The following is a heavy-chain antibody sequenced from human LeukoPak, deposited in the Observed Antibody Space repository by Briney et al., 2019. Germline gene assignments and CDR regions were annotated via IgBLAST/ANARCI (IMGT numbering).Heavy chain of an antibody. J-gene: IGHJ2*01. Sequence: SQTLSLTCTVSGGSISSGGYYWSWIRQHPGKGLEWIGYIYYSGSTYYNPSLKSRVTISVDTSKNQFSLKLSSVTAADTAVYYCARDLAGYSYVGNWYFDLWGRGTLVTVSS. D-gene: IGHD5-18*01. V-gene: IGHV4-31*03. CDR3: ARDLAGYSYVGNWYFDL. CDR2: IYYSGST. CDR1: GGSISSGGYY.